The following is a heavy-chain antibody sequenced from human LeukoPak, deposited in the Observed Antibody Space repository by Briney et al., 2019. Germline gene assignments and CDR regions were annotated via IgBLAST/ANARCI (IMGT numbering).Heavy chain of an antibody. J-gene: IGHJ5*02. D-gene: IGHD3-22*01. CDR3: AREPFYYYDSSGYYLINWFDP. CDR2: IYTSGST. CDR1: GGSISSYY. Sequence: PETLSLTCTVSGGSISSYYWSWIRQPPGKGLEWIGRIYTSGSTNYNPSLKSRVTISVDTSKNQFSLKLSSVTAADTAVYYCAREPFYYYDSSGYYLINWFDPWGQGTLVTVSS. V-gene: IGHV4-4*08.